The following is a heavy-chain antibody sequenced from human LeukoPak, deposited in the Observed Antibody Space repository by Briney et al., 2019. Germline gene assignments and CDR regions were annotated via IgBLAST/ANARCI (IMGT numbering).Heavy chain of an antibody. J-gene: IGHJ5*02. V-gene: IGHV1-69*04. CDR1: GGTFSSYA. CDR2: IIPILGIA. CDR3: ARDTCDGVTCYNWFDP. D-gene: IGHD4-17*01. Sequence: SVKVSCKASGGTFSSYAISWVRQAPGQGLEWMGRIIPILGIANYAQKFQGRVTMTRDTSITTAYMELSSLRSDDTAMYYCARDTCDGVTCYNWFDPWGQGTLVTVSS.